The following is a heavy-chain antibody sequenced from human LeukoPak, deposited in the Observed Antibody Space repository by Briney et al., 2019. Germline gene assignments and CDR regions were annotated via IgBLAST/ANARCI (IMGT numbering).Heavy chain of an antibody. CDR2: IYYSGSS. J-gene: IGHJ6*03. CDR3: ARGRWGSGYHYMDV. Sequence: PSETLSLTCIVSGGSISSYYWNWIRQPPGKGLEWIGYIYYSGSSNYNPSLKSRVTISVDTSKNKFSLKLNSVTAADTAVYYCARGRWGSGYHYMDVWGKGTTVTVPS. CDR1: GGSISSYY. D-gene: IGHD2-21*01. V-gene: IGHV4-59*01.